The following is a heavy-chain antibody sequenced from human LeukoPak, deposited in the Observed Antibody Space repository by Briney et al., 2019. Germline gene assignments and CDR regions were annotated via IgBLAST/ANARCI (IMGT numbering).Heavy chain of an antibody. V-gene: IGHV3-9*01. CDR3: AKDGDDILTGSSYYFDY. CDR2: ISWNSGSI. Sequence: GGSLRLSCAASGFTFDDYAMHWVRQAPEKGLEWVSGISWNSGSIGYADSVKGRFTISRDNAKNSLYLQMNSLRAEDTALYYCAKDGDDILTGSSYYFDYWGQGTLVTVSS. CDR1: GFTFDDYA. J-gene: IGHJ4*02. D-gene: IGHD3-9*01.